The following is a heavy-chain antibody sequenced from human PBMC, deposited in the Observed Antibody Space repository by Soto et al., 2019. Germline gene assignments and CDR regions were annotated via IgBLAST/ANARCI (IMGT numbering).Heavy chain of an antibody. CDR3: AVVVGLYCGGGCRAHYFDF. J-gene: IGHJ4*02. V-gene: IGHV1-69*01. CDR1: GGTFSSDA. CDR2: IRQIVGTA. Sequence: QVQLVQSGAEVKKLGASVKFSCKASGGTFSSDASSWVRQAPGQGLGGMGGIRQIVGTANYAQKFQGRVTITADESTSTDYMELSSLRSEDTAVSYCAVVVGLYCGGGCRAHYFDFWGQGTPVTVSS. D-gene: IGHD2-21*02.